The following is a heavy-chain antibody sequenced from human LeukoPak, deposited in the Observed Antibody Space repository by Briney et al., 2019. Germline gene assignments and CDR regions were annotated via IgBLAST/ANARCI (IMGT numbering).Heavy chain of an antibody. V-gene: IGHV3-48*04. J-gene: IGHJ4*02. CDR3: ARDLGYFDWQADY. D-gene: IGHD3-9*01. CDR1: GFTFSSYS. CDR2: ISSSSSTI. Sequence: QPGGSLRLSCAASGFTFSSYSMNWVRQAPGKGLERVSYISSSSSTIYYADSVKGRFTISRDNAKNSLYLQMNSLRAEDTAVYYCARDLGYFDWQADYWGQGTLVTVSS.